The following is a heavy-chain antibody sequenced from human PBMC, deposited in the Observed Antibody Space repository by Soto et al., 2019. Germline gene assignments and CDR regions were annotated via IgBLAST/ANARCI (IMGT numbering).Heavy chain of an antibody. CDR1: GFTFSTYW. J-gene: IGHJ5*02. V-gene: IGHV3-7*01. Sequence: EVQLVESGGGLVQPGGSLRLSCAASGFTFSTYWMSWVRQAPGKGLEWVANINQDGSYTYYVQSVRGRFTISRNNAQNSLYLHMSSLRAEDTAVYYCASQPVVAASWGQGTLVTVSS. D-gene: IGHD2-2*01. CDR3: ASQPVVAAS. CDR2: INQDGSYT.